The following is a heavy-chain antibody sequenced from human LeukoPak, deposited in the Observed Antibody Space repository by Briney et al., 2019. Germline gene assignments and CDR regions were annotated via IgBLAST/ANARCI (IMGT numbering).Heavy chain of an antibody. V-gene: IGHV4-34*01. CDR3: VRVGVEGLPYYYYYRDV. CDR2: INHSGST. CDR1: GGSFSGYY. J-gene: IGHJ6*03. Sequence: SETLSLTCAVYGGSFSGYYWSWIRQPPGKGLEWIGEINHSGSTNYNPSLKSRVTISVDTSKNQFSLKLSSVTAADTAVYYCVRVGVEGLPYYYYYRDVGGKGPTAT. D-gene: IGHD3-3*01.